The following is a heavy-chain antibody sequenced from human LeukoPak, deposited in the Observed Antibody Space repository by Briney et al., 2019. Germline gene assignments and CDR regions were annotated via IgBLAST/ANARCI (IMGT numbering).Heavy chain of an antibody. CDR3: ARATLYYYDSSGYLVQRAFGI. V-gene: IGHV4-4*02. D-gene: IGHD3-22*01. CDR1: GGSISSSNW. CDR2: IYHSGST. J-gene: IGHJ3*02. Sequence: SETLSLTCAVSGGSISSSNWWSWVRQPPGKGLEWIGEIYHSGSTNYNPSLKSRVTISVDKSKNQFSLKLSSATAADTAVYYCARATLYYYDSSGYLVQRAFGIWGQGTMVTVSS.